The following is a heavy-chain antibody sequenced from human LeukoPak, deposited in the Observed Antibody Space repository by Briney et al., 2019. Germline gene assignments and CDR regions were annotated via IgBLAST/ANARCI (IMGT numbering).Heavy chain of an antibody. CDR1: GFTVSRNY. V-gene: IGHV3-53*01. Sequence: GGSLRLSCAASGFTVSRNYMSWVRQAPGKGLEWVSVIYSGGSTYYADSVKGRFTISRDNSKNTLYLQMNSLRAEDTAVYYCARSIVVYYYYYMDVWGKGTTVTISS. D-gene: IGHD6-6*01. CDR2: IYSGGST. CDR3: ARSIVVYYYYYMDV. J-gene: IGHJ6*03.